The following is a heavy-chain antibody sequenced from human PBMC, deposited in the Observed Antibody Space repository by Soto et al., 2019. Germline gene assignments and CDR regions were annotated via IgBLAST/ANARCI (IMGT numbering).Heavy chain of an antibody. CDR2: ITSSGSTT. D-gene: IGHD3-16*02. V-gene: IGHV3-48*02. CDR1: GFTLSSYS. Sequence: EVKMVESGGGLVQPGGSLSLSCEVSGFTLSSYSMNWVRQAPGKRLEWVSFITSSGSTTYYADSVKGRFTVSRDNVKNSLFLQMNSLRDEDTAVYYCARVAIASGGVIAVTYALDVWGQGTTVTVSS. CDR3: ARVAIASGGVIAVTYALDV. J-gene: IGHJ6*02.